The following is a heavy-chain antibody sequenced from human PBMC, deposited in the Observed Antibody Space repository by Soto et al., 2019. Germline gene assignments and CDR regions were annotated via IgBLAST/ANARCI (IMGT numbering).Heavy chain of an antibody. CDR2: IWYDGSNK. J-gene: IGHJ4*02. CDR1: GFTFSASA. Sequence: QVQLVESGGGVVQPGRSLRLSCAASGFTFSASAMHWVRQAPGKGLEWVAVIWYDGSNKYYADSVRGRFTISRDNSKNTLYLQVNSLRAEDTAVYYCARAPSSGWGFDCWGQGTLVTVSS. V-gene: IGHV3-30-3*01. D-gene: IGHD6-19*01. CDR3: ARAPSSGWGFDC.